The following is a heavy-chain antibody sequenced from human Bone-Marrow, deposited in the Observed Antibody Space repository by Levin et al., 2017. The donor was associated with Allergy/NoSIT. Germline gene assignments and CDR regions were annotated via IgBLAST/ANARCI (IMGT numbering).Heavy chain of an antibody. Sequence: ASVKVSCKASGYTFTSYGISWVRQAPGQGLEWMGWISAYNGNTNYAQKLQGRVTVTTDTSTSTAYMELRSLRSDDTAVYYCARDGGQDFWSGLRSWSRSKDYFDYWGQGTLVTVSS. CDR1: GYTFTSYG. D-gene: IGHD3-3*01. CDR3: ARDGGQDFWSGLRSWSRSKDYFDY. J-gene: IGHJ4*02. CDR2: ISAYNGNT. V-gene: IGHV1-18*01.